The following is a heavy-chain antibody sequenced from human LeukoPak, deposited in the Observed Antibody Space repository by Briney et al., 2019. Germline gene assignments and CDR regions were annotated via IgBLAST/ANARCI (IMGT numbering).Heavy chain of an antibody. D-gene: IGHD2-2*01. CDR3: ARALGYCSSTSCPGGLYYYYGMDV. V-gene: IGHV4-31*03. J-gene: IGHJ6*02. Sequence: PSETLSLTCTVCGGSISIGGYYWSWIRQHPGKGLEWIGYIYYSGSTYYNPSLKSRVTISVDTSKNQFSLKLSSVTAADTAVYYCARALGYCSSTSCPGGLYYYYGMDVWGQGTTVTVSS. CDR1: GGSISIGGYY. CDR2: IYYSGST.